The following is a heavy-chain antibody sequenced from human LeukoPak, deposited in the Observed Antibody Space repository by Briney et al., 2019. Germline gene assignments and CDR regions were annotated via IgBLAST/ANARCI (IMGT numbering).Heavy chain of an antibody. CDR2: IKSKTDGGTT. D-gene: IGHD3-22*01. J-gene: IGHJ4*02. V-gene: IGHV3-15*01. CDR3: TTDKGYYDSSGYYFDY. Sequence: PGGSLRLSCAASGFTFSNAWMSWVRQAPGKGLERVGRIKSKTDGGTTDYAAPGNGRFTISRDDSKNTLYLQMNSLKTEDTAVYYCTTDKGYYDSSGYYFDYWGQGTLVTVSS. CDR1: GFTFSNAW.